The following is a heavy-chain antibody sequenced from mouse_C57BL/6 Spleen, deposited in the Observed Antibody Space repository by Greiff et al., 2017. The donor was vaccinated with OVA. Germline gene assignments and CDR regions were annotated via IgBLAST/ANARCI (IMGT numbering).Heavy chain of an antibody. V-gene: IGHV1-22*01. CDR2: INPNNGGT. CDR3: ARANWDGAWFAY. D-gene: IGHD4-1*01. Sequence: VQLKESGPELVKPGASVKMSCKASGYTFTDYNMHWVKQSHGKSLEWIGYINPNNGGTSYNQKFKGKATLTVNKSSSTAYMELRSLTSEDSAVYYCARANWDGAWFAYWGQGTLVTVSA. CDR1: GYTFTDYN. J-gene: IGHJ3*01.